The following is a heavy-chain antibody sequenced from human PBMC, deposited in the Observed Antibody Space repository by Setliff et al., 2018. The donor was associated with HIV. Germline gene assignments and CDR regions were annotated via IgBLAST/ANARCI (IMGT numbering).Heavy chain of an antibody. J-gene: IGHJ5*02. CDR2: IYTSGST. CDR3: ARDLPELTGRSFDP. CDR1: GGSISGYF. D-gene: IGHD7-27*01. Sequence: PSETLSLTCNVSGGSISGYFWTWIRQPAGTGLEWIGRIYTSGSTNYNPSLKSRLSMSIDTSKNHFSLRLTSVTAADTAVYYCARDLPELTGRSFDPWGQGIQVTVS. V-gene: IGHV4-4*07.